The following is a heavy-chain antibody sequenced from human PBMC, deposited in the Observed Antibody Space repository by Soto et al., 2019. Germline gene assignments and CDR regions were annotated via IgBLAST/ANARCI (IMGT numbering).Heavy chain of an antibody. CDR1: GFTFSSYA. D-gene: IGHD3-16*02. CDR3: AKARGVFSGMDV. CDR2: ISGSGGST. Sequence: EVQLLESGGGLVQPGGSLRLSCAASGFTFSSYAMSWVRQAPGKGLEWVSAISGSGGSTYYADSVKGRFTISRDNFNNTLYLEMNSLRAEDTAVYYCAKARGVFSGMDVWGRGTTVTVSS. J-gene: IGHJ6*02. V-gene: IGHV3-23*01.